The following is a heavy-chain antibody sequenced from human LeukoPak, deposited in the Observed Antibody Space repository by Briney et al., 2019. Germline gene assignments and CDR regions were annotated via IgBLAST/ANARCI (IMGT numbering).Heavy chain of an antibody. D-gene: IGHD6-13*01. Sequence: GGSLRLSCEASGFTFSSYGMHWVRQAPGKGLEWVAVIWYDGSDKYYADSVKGRFSISRDNSKNTLYLQMNSLRAEDTAVYYCARPIAAAGTVGAFDIWGQGTMVTVSS. CDR2: IWYDGSDK. V-gene: IGHV3-33*01. CDR1: GFTFSSYG. CDR3: ARPIAAAGTVGAFDI. J-gene: IGHJ3*02.